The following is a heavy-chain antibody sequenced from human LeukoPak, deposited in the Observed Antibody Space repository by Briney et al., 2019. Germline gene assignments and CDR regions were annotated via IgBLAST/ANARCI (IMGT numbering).Heavy chain of an antibody. CDR2: INHSGST. D-gene: IGHD2-21*02. CDR1: GGSFSGYY. Sequence: KPSETLSLTCAVYGGSFSGYYWSWIRQPPGKGLEWIGEINHSGSTNYNPSLKSRVTISVDTSKNQFSLKLSSVTAADTAVYYCARGTYCGGDCYRSDAFDISGQGTMVTVSS. J-gene: IGHJ3*02. CDR3: ARGTYCGGDCYRSDAFDI. V-gene: IGHV4-34*01.